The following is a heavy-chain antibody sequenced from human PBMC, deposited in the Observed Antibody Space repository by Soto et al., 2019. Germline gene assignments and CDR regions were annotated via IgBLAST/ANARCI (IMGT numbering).Heavy chain of an antibody. CDR3: ARIPQYCSGGSCYSGTYYYYYGMDV. Sequence: PGESLKISCKGSGYSFTSYWIGWVRQMPGKGLEWMGIIYPGDSDTRYSPSFQGQVTISADKSISTAYLQWSSLKASDTAMYYCARIPQYCSGGSCYSGTYYYYYGMDVWGQGTTVTVS. D-gene: IGHD2-15*01. V-gene: IGHV5-51*01. J-gene: IGHJ6*02. CDR2: IYPGDSDT. CDR1: GYSFTSYW.